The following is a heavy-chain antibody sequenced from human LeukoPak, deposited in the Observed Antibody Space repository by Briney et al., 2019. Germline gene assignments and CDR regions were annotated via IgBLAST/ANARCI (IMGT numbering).Heavy chain of an antibody. CDR2: ISYDGSNK. CDR3: ARDSGSGWDSVQ. CDR1: GFTFSSYA. V-gene: IGHV3-30*14. D-gene: IGHD6-19*01. J-gene: IGHJ4*02. Sequence: GGSLRLSCAASGFTFSSYAMHWVRQAPGKGLEWVAVISYDGSNKYYADSVKGRFTISRDNSKNTLYLQMNSLRAENTAVYYCARDSGSGWDSVQWGQGTLVTVSS.